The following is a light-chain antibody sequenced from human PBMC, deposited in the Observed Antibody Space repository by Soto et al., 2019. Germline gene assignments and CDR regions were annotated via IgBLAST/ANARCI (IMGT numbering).Light chain of an antibody. Sequence: EIVLTQSPVTPSLSPGERATLSCRASQSVSSRYFAWYQQKPGQAPRLLIYAASSRAAGIPDRFSGSGSGTDFSLTISRLEPEDFAVYYCHQYASSRTFGPGTKVE. CDR2: AAS. CDR3: HQYASSRT. V-gene: IGKV3-20*01. J-gene: IGKJ1*01. CDR1: QSVSSRY.